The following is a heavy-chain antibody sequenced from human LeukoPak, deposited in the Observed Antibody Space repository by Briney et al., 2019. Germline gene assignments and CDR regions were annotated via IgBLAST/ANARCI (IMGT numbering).Heavy chain of an antibody. D-gene: IGHD4-23*01. CDR3: ARESAVGSRSRHYYYYMDV. CDR2: IYSTGST. J-gene: IGHJ6*03. Sequence: PSETLSLTCIVSGDSISNGTYYWNWIRQPAGKGLEWIGRIYSTGSTNYNPSLKSRVTISVDTSKNQFSLKLGSVTAADTAVYYCARESAVGSRSRHYYYYMDVWGKGTTVTVSS. V-gene: IGHV4-61*10. CDR1: GDSISNGTYY.